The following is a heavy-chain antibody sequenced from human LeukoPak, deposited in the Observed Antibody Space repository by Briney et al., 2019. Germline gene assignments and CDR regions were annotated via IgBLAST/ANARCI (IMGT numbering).Heavy chain of an antibody. D-gene: IGHD3-22*01. Sequence: SETLSLTCAVSGGSISSGGSSWSWIRQPPGKGLEWIGYIYHSGSTYYNPSLKSRVTISVDRSKNQFSLKLSSVTAADTAVYYCARAHYYDSSGYLDYFDYWGQGTLVTVSS. CDR3: ARAHYYDSSGYLDYFDY. J-gene: IGHJ4*02. V-gene: IGHV4-30-2*01. CDR2: IYHSGST. CDR1: GGSISSGGSS.